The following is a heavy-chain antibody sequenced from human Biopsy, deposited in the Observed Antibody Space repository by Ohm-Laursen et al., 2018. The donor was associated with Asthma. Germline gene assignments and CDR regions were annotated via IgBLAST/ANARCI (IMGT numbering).Heavy chain of an antibody. CDR3: ARGISRVTGLFDHFDS. V-gene: IGHV4-59*01. J-gene: IGHJ4*02. D-gene: IGHD2-21*02. CDR1: GVSIGSDY. Sequence: SQTLSLTCTVSGVSIGSDYWSWIRQPPGKGLEWIGHIYYSGSTNYQPSLKSRVTISVDTSKNQFSLKLRSVTAADAAVYYCARGISRVTGLFDHFDSWGQGTLVTVSS. CDR2: IYYSGST.